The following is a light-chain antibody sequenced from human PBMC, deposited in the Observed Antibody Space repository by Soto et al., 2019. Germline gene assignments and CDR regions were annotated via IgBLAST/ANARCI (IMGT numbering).Light chain of an antibody. J-gene: IGKJ1*01. Sequence: DIQMTQSPSTLSASVGDRVTITCRASQSISSWLAWYQQKPGKAPKLLIYKASSLESGVPSRFSGSGSGTEFTLTISRLQPDDFATYYCQQYNSYWTLGQGTKVEI. CDR2: KAS. V-gene: IGKV1-5*03. CDR1: QSISSW. CDR3: QQYNSYWT.